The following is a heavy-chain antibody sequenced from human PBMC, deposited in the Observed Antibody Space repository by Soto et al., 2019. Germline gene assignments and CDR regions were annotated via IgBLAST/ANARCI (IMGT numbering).Heavy chain of an antibody. CDR3: AKSDKLFPYYFDY. D-gene: IGHD3-10*01. CDR2: ISGCGGIT. V-gene: IGHV3-23*01. CDR1: FSIYS. J-gene: IGHJ4*02. Sequence: FSIYSIGWVRQAPGKGLECVSAISGCGGITYYADSVKGRFTISRDNSKNTLYLQMNSLRAEDTAVYYCAKSDKLFPYYFDYWGQGTLVTVSS.